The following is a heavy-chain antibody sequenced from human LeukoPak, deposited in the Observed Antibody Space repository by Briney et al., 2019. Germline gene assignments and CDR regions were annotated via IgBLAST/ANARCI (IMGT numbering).Heavy chain of an antibody. CDR2: ISPSGGST. CDR1: GYTFTGYW. CDR3: ARRAQVERRHSQFDY. J-gene: IGHJ4*02. Sequence: GASVKVSCKAFGYTFTGYWMHWVRQAPGQGPEWMGVISPSGGSTIYAQKFQGRVTMTRDMSTSTVYMELSSLRSEDTAVFYCARRAQVERRHSQFDYWGQGTLVTVSS. V-gene: IGHV1-46*01. D-gene: IGHD1-1*01.